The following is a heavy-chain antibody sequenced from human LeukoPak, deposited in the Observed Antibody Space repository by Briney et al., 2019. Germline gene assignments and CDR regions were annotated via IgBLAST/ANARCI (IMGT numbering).Heavy chain of an antibody. D-gene: IGHD1-26*01. CDR3: ASGGSGWELLPYMDV. V-gene: IGHV1-46*01. CDR2: INPSGGST. CDR1: GYTFTSYY. Sequence: GASVKVSCKASGYTFTSYYMHWVRQAPGQGLEWMGIINPSGGSTSYAQKFQGRVTMTRDTSTSTVYMELSSLRSEDTAVYYCASGGSGWELLPYMDVWGKGTTVTISS. J-gene: IGHJ6*03.